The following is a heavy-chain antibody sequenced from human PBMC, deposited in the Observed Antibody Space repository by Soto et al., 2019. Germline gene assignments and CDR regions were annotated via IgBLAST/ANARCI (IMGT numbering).Heavy chain of an antibody. Sequence: SETLSHTCTVSGGSVTSDEDYWTWIRQSPGKGLEWIGYISNSGSTGYNPSLKTRLSMSVDRSKNQFTLRLTSVTAADTAVYFCATESGSTYGYFDHWGQGTQVTVSS. J-gene: IGHJ4*02. CDR2: ISNSGST. D-gene: IGHD5-18*01. V-gene: IGHV4-30-4*01. CDR1: GGSVTSDEDY. CDR3: ATESGSTYGYFDH.